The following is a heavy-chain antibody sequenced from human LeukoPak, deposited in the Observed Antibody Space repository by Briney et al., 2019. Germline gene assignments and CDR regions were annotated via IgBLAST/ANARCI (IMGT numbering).Heavy chain of an antibody. Sequence: WGSLRLSCAASGFTFSSYSMNWVRQAPGKGLEWVSSISSSSTYIYYADSVKGRFTISRDNAKISLYLQMNSLRAEDTAVYYCARVPGIAVAGPTFDYWGQGTLVTVSS. D-gene: IGHD6-19*01. CDR1: GFTFSSYS. V-gene: IGHV3-21*01. J-gene: IGHJ4*02. CDR2: ISSSSTYI. CDR3: ARVPGIAVAGPTFDY.